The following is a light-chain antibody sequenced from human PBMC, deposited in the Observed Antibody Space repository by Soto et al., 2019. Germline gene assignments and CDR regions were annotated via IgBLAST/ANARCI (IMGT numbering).Light chain of an antibody. CDR3: AAWDDSLSGYV. V-gene: IGLV1-47*01. CDR2: RNN. CDR1: SSNIGSNY. J-gene: IGLJ1*01. Sequence: QSVLTQPPSAPGTPGQRGTISCSGSSSNIGSNYVYWYQQLPGTAPKLLIYRNNQRPSGVPDRFSGSKSGTSASLAISGLRSEDEADYYCAAWDDSLSGYVFGTGTKVTVL.